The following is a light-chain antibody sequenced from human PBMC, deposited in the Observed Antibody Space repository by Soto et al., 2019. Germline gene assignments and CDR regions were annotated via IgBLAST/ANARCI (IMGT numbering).Light chain of an antibody. V-gene: IGLV2-14*03. J-gene: IGLJ3*02. Sequence: QSVLTQTASVSGSPGQSITMSCTGTSSDVGGYNFVSWYQQHPGKAPKLIVHEVANRLSGVSGRFSDSKSGNTAFLTISGLQAEDEAVYYCCSHSSSITWMFGGGTQLTVL. CDR2: EVA. CDR3: CSHSSSITWM. CDR1: SSDVGGYNF.